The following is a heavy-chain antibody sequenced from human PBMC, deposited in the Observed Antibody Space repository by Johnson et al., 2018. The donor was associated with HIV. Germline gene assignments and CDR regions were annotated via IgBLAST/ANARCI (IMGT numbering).Heavy chain of an antibody. J-gene: IGHJ3*02. CDR3: ARGPIADDAFDI. CDR1: GFTVSSNY. Sequence: VQLVESGGGLVHPGGSLRLSCAASGFTVSSNYMNWVRQAPGKGLEWVSVIYSGGTTYYADSVKGRFTISRDNSKNTLYLQMNSLRAEDTAVYYCARGPIADDAFDIWGQGTMVTVSS. CDR2: IYSGGTT. D-gene: IGHD3-16*02. V-gene: IGHV3-66*01.